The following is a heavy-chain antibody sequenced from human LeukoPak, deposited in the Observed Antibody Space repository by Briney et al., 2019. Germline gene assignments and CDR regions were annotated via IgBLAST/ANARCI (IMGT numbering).Heavy chain of an antibody. CDR2: INPSGGST. V-gene: IGHV1-46*01. Sequence: ASVKVSCKASGYTFTSYYMHWVRQAPGQGLEWMGIINPSGGSTSYARKFQGRVTMTRDTSTSTVYMELSSLRSEDTAVYYCAAPGGGRYFDWLFSDYYYYCGMDVWGQGTTVTVSS. CDR1: GYTFTSYY. D-gene: IGHD3-9*01. CDR3: AAPGGGRYFDWLFSDYYYYCGMDV. J-gene: IGHJ6*02.